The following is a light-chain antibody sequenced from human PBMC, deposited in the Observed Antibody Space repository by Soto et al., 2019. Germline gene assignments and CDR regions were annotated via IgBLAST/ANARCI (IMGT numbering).Light chain of an antibody. J-gene: IGLJ3*02. CDR1: SSDVGLYNL. Sequence: QSALTQPASVSGSPGQAITISCTGTSSDVGLYNLVSWYQQLPGKAPKLIIYEVNERPSGISDRFSGSKSGNTAYLTISGLQDEYEADYYCCSYVGSSILMFGGGTKLTVL. CDR3: CSYVGSSILM. CDR2: EVN. V-gene: IGLV2-23*02.